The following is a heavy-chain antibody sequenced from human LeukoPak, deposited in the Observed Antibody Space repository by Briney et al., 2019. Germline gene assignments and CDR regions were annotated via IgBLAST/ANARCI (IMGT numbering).Heavy chain of an antibody. CDR3: ARDRGGHYFDY. V-gene: IGHV4-59*01. CDR2: IYYSGST. CDR1: GGSIRSYY. D-gene: IGHD3-10*01. Sequence: SETLSLTCTVSGGSIRSYYWSWIRQPPGKGLEWIGYIYYSGSTNYNPSLKSRVTISVDTSKNQFSLKLSSVTAADTAVYYCARDRGGHYFDYWGQGTLVTVSS. J-gene: IGHJ4*02.